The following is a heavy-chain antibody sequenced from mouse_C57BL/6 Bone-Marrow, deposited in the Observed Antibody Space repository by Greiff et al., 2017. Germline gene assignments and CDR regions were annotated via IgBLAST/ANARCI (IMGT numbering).Heavy chain of an antibody. Sequence: EVMVEESGEGLVKPGGSLKLSCAASGFTFSSYAMSWVRQTPEKRLEWVAYISSGGDYIYYADAVKGRFTISRDNARNTLYLQMSSLKSEDTAMYYCTRGHYGSSFDYWGQGTTHTVSS. CDR1: GFTFSSYA. V-gene: IGHV5-9-1*02. CDR3: TRGHYGSSFDY. J-gene: IGHJ2*01. CDR2: ISSGGDYI. D-gene: IGHD1-1*01.